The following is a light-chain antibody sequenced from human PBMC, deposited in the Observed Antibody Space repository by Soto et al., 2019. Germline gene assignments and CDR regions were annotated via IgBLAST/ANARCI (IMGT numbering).Light chain of an antibody. J-gene: IGKJ1*01. CDR1: HSILYSSDNKNY. CDR3: QKYYSTPPWT. V-gene: IGKV4-1*01. Sequence: DIVMTQSPDSLSVSVGDRVTSRGRSSHSILYSSDNKNYLVWYQQKPGQPPKLLIYWASNRESGVPDRFSGSGSGTDFTLTISSLQAEDVAVYYCQKYYSTPPWTFGQGTKVDIK. CDR2: WAS.